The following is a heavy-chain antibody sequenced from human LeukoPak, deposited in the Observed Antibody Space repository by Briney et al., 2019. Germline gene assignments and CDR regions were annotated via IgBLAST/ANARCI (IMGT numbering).Heavy chain of an antibody. J-gene: IGHJ4*02. CDR3: ARAKYSYGLYYFDY. D-gene: IGHD5-18*01. CDR1: GFTFSSYG. Sequence: GGSLRLSCAASGFTFSSYGMHWVRQAPGKGLEWVAVIWYDGSNKYYADSVKGRFTISRDNSKNTLYLQMNSLRAEDTAVYYCARAKYSYGLYYFDYWGQGTLVTVSS. CDR2: IWYDGSNK. V-gene: IGHV3-33*01.